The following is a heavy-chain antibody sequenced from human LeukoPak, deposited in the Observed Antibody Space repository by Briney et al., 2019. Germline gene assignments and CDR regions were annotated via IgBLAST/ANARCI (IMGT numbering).Heavy chain of an antibody. V-gene: IGHV3-23*01. D-gene: IGHD6-19*01. CDR1: GFTFSSYA. CDR3: AKDRTGYSSGWYEDYFDY. Sequence: GGSLRLSCAASGFTFSSYAMSRVRQAPGKGLEWVSAISGSGGSTYYADSVKGRFTISRDNSKNTLYLQMNSLRAEDTAVYYCAKDRTGYSSGWYEDYFDYWGQGTLVTVSS. CDR2: ISGSGGST. J-gene: IGHJ4*02.